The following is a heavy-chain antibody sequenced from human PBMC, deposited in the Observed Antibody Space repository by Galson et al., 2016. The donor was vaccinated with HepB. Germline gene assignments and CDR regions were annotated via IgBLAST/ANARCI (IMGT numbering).Heavy chain of an antibody. J-gene: IGHJ4*02. Sequence: SLRLSCAASGFTFSSYAMSWVRQAPGKGLEWVSSNSGSGGSTDDADSVKGRFTISRDNSKNTLYLQMNGLRAEDTAVYYCAKERLVRRIFDHWGQGTLLTVSS. CDR3: AKERLVRRIFDH. CDR1: GFTFSSYA. CDR2: NSGSGGST. D-gene: IGHD1-1*01. V-gene: IGHV3-23*01.